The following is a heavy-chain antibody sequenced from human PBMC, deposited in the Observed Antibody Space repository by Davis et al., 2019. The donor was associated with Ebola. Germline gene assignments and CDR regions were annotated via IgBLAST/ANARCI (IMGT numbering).Heavy chain of an antibody. Sequence: GGSLRLSCVASGFTFSTYAMHWVRQAPGKGLEWVAVISYDGSDESYTDSVKGRFTISRDNSKNTLYLQMNSLRAEDTAVYYCARDRGCSGGSCYPGWFDPWGQGTLVTVSS. J-gene: IGHJ5*02. D-gene: IGHD2-15*01. CDR2: ISYDGSDE. V-gene: IGHV3-30-3*01. CDR1: GFTFSTYA. CDR3: ARDRGCSGGSCYPGWFDP.